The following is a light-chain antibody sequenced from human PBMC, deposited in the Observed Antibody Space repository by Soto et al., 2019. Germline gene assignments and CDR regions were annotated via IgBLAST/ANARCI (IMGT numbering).Light chain of an antibody. V-gene: IGLV2-8*01. Sequence: QSALTHPPTASGSPGQSVAISCTGTSSDVGGYDYVSWFQQNPGKAPKLMIYDVTKRPSGVPDRFSGSKSGNTASLTVSGLQAEDEAYYYCASYGGYYVVFGGGTKLTVL. CDR3: ASYGGYYVV. CDR2: DVT. J-gene: IGLJ2*01. CDR1: SSDVGGYDY.